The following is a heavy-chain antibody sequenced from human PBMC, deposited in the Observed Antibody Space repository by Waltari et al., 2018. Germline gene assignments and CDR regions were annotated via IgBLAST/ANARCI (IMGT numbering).Heavy chain of an antibody. D-gene: IGHD2-2*01. V-gene: IGHV1-69*13. CDR1: GGTFSSYA. Sequence: QVQLVQSGAEVKKPGSSVTVSCKASGGTFSSYAISWVRTAPGQGLEWMGRIIPIFGTANYAQKFQGRVTITADKSTSTAYMELSSLRSEDTAVYYCARGKRGSSTWDDAFDIWGQGTMVTVSS. CDR3: ARGKRGSSTWDDAFDI. J-gene: IGHJ3*02. CDR2: IIPIFGTA.